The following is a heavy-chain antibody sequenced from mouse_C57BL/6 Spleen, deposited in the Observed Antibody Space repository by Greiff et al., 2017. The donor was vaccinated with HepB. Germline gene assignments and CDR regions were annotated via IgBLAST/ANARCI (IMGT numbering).Heavy chain of an antibody. CDR1: GYSITSGYY. V-gene: IGHV3-6*01. CDR2: ISYDGSN. J-gene: IGHJ2*01. Sequence: VQLKQSGPGLVKPSQSLSLTCSVTGYSITSGYYWNWIRQFPGNKLEWMGYISYDGSNNYNPSLKNRISITRDTSKNQFFLKLNSVTTEDTAAYYCARDGGGYSLGYWGQGTTLTVAS. D-gene: IGHD2-3*01. CDR3: ARDGGGYSLGY.